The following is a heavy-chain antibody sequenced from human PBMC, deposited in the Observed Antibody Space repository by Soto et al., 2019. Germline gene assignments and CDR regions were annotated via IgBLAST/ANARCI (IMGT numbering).Heavy chain of an antibody. V-gene: IGHV5-10-1*01. CDR2: IDPSDSYT. CDR1: GDCFSSYW. J-gene: IGHJ4*02. Sequence: PGESLTVSWKGWGDCFSSYWISWVRQMPGKGLEWMGRIDPSDSYTNYSPSFQGHVTISADKSISTAYLQWSSLKASDTAMYYCARLVLGTAGNPFDSWGQGTLVTVSS. D-gene: IGHD6-13*01. CDR3: ARLVLGTAGNPFDS.